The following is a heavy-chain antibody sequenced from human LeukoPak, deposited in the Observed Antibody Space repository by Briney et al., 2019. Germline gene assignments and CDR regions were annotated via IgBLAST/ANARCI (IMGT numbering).Heavy chain of an antibody. J-gene: IGHJ4*02. CDR1: RYTFAGFS. D-gene: IGHD1-26*01. CDR2: INPNSGGT. V-gene: IGHV1-2*02. CDR3: ARGRGSYSLDY. Sequence: ASVKVSCKASRYTFAGFSMHWVRQAPGQGLEWMGWINPNSGGTNYAQKFQGRVTMTGDTSISTAYMELSRLTSDDTAVYYCARGRGSYSLDYWGQGTLVTVSS.